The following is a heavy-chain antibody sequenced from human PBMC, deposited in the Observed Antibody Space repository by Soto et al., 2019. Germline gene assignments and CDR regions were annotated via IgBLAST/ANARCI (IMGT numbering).Heavy chain of an antibody. V-gene: IGHV3-30-3*01. J-gene: IGHJ6*02. CDR3: ARDRPGGVVGDSYYYYYGMDV. CDR1: GFTFSSYA. CDR2: ISYDGSNK. D-gene: IGHD1-26*01. Sequence: QVQLVESGGGVVQPGRSLRLSCAASGFTFSSYAMHWVRQAPGKGLEWVAVISYDGSNKYYADSVKGRFTISRDNSKNTLYRQMNSRRGEDTAVYYCARDRPGGVVGDSYYYYYGMDVWGQGTTVTVSS.